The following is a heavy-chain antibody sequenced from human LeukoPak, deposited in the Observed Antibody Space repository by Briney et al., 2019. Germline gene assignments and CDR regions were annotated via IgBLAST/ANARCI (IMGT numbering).Heavy chain of an antibody. CDR2: INHSGST. D-gene: IGHD2-2*02. J-gene: IGHJ5*02. CDR1: SGSISSSSYY. CDR3: ARRSALYGWFDP. V-gene: IGHV4-39*07. Sequence: SETLSLTCTVSSGSISSSSYYWSWIRQPPGKGLEWIGEINHSGSTNYNPSLKSRVTISVDTSKNQFSLKLSSVTAADTAMYYCARRSALYGWFDPWGQGTLVTVSS.